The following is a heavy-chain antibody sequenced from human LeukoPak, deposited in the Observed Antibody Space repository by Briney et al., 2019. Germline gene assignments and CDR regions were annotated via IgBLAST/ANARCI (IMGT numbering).Heavy chain of an antibody. CDR1: GFTFSSYG. CDR2: IRYDGSYK. Sequence: GGSLRLSCAASGFTFSSYGMHWVRQAPGKGLEWVAFIRYDGSYKYYADSVKGRFTISRDNSKNTLYLQMNSLRAEDTAVYYCAKDLPRSGYYPLVFDPWVQGTLVTVSS. D-gene: IGHD3-3*01. CDR3: AKDLPRSGYYPLVFDP. V-gene: IGHV3-30*02. J-gene: IGHJ5*02.